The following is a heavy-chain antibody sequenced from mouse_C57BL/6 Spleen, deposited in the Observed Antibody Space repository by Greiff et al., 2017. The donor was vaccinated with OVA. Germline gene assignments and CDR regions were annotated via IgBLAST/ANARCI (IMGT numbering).Heavy chain of an antibody. Sequence: VQLQQSGPELVKPGASVKISCKASGYAFSSSWMNWVKQRPGKGLEWIGRIYPGDGDTNYNGKFKGKATLTADKSSSTAYMQLSSLTSEDSAVYFCARLWDYGGYFDVWGTGTTVTVSS. CDR3: ARLWDYGGYFDV. D-gene: IGHD2-4*01. J-gene: IGHJ1*03. CDR1: GYAFSSSW. CDR2: IYPGDGDT. V-gene: IGHV1-82*01.